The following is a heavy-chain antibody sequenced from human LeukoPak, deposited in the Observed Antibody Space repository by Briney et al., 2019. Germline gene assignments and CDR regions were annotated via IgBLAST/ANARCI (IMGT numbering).Heavy chain of an antibody. CDR1: GFTFSSHA. J-gene: IGHJ4*02. CDR3: ANEIRPNDY. CDR2: IDIGGDNT. Sequence: GGSLRLSCTVSGFTFSSHALSWVRQAPGRGLEWVSCIDIGGDNTYYGDSVKGRFTISRDNSKNTLYLQMDSLRAEYSAVYYCANEIRPNDYWGQGTLVTVSS. D-gene: IGHD4-17*01. V-gene: IGHV3-23*03.